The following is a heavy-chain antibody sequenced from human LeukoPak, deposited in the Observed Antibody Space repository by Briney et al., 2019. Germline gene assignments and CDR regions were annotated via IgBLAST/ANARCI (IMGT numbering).Heavy chain of an antibody. CDR1: GYTFTSYG. D-gene: IGHD3-10*01. CDR3: ASPDYGSGSYYDY. V-gene: IGHV1-2*02. J-gene: IGHJ4*02. Sequence: ASVKVSCKASGYTFTSYGISWVRQAPGQGLEWMGWINPNSGGTNYAQKFQGRVTMTRDTSISTAYMELSRLRSDDTAVYYCASPDYGSGSYYDYWGQGTLVTVSS. CDR2: INPNSGGT.